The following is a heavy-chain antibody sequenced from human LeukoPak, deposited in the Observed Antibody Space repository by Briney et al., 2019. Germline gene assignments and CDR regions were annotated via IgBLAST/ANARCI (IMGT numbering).Heavy chain of an antibody. CDR3: AKRTYYDFWSGSNDDAFDI. Sequence: TGGSLRLSCSASGFTFSNYIMTWVRQAPGKGLEWVAFIRYDGSNKYYADSVKGRFTISRDNSKNTLYLQMNSLRAEDTAVYYCAKRTYYDFWSGSNDDAFDIWGQGTMVTVSS. J-gene: IGHJ3*02. CDR1: GFTFSNYI. V-gene: IGHV3-30*02. CDR2: IRYDGSNK. D-gene: IGHD3-3*01.